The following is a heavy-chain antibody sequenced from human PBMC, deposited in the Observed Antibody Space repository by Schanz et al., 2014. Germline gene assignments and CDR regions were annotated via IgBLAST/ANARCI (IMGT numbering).Heavy chain of an antibody. CDR2: ISSTSSYI. D-gene: IGHD3-10*01. CDR3: AKDGIMVQGVIWERYFDS. V-gene: IGHV3-21*04. CDR1: GFSFSTHW. J-gene: IGHJ4*02. Sequence: VQLVESGGGLVQPGGSVRLSCGASGFSFSTHWMAWVRQAPGKGLEWVSSISSTSSYIFYADSVKGRFTISRDNSKNTLYLQMNSLRAEDTALYYCAKDGIMVQGVIWERYFDSWGQGTLVTVSS.